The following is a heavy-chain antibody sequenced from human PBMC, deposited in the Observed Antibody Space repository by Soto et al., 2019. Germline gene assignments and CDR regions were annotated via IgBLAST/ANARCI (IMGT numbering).Heavy chain of an antibody. Sequence: QVQLVESGGGVVQPGRSLRLSCAASGFTFSSYGMHWVRQAPGKGLEWVAVIWYDGSNKYYADSVKGRFTISRDNSKNTLYLQMNSLRAEDTAVYYCARAFFTYYDFWSGFGDYWGQGTLVTVSS. D-gene: IGHD3-3*01. J-gene: IGHJ4*02. V-gene: IGHV3-33*01. CDR3: ARAFFTYYDFWSGFGDY. CDR2: IWYDGSNK. CDR1: GFTFSSYG.